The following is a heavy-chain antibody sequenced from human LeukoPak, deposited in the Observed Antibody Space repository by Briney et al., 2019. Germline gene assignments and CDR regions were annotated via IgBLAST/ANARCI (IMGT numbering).Heavy chain of an antibody. J-gene: IGHJ4*02. CDR1: GYSISSGYY. CDR2: IYHSGST. CDR3: ARDEGYSSGWYVDY. V-gene: IGHV4-38-2*02. D-gene: IGHD6-19*01. Sequence: SETLSLTCTVSGYSISSGYYWGWIRQPPGKGLEWIGSIYHSGSTYCNPSLKSRVTISVDTSKNQFSLKLSSVTAADTAVYYCARDEGYSSGWYVDYWGQGTLVTVSS.